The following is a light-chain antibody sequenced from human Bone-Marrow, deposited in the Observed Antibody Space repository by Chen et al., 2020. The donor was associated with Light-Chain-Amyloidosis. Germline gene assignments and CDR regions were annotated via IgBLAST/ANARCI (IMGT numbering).Light chain of an antibody. CDR1: QTISSNY. V-gene: IGKV3-20*01. CDR2: GSS. J-gene: IGKJ4*01. Sequence: EIVLTQSPGTLSLSPGEGANLSCRASQTISSNYLTWYQQKFGQAPRRLIYGSSSRATGIPDRFTGRGSGTDFTLTINRLEPEDFAMYYCQQYGTSPLTFGGGTKVEIK. CDR3: QQYGTSPLT.